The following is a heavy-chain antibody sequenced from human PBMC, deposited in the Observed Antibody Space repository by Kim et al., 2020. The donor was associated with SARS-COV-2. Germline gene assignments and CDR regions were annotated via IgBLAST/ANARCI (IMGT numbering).Heavy chain of an antibody. Sequence: SETLSLTCTVSGGSISSGDYYWSWIRQPPGKGLEWIGYIYYSGSTYYNPSLKSRVTISVDTSKNQFSLKLSSVTAADTAVYYCARDNYYDSSGDDGVGAFDIWGQGTMVTVSS. J-gene: IGHJ3*02. V-gene: IGHV4-30-4*01. D-gene: IGHD3-22*01. CDR3: ARDNYYDSSGDDGVGAFDI. CDR2: IYYSGST. CDR1: GGSISSGDYY.